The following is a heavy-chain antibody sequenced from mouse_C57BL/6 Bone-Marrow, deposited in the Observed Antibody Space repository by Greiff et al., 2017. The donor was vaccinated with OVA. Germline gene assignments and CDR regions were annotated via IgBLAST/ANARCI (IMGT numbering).Heavy chain of an antibody. CDR2: INPYNGDT. D-gene: IGHD2-1*01. Sequence: EVKLQQSGPELVKPGDSVKISCKASGYSFTGYFMNWVMQSHGKSLEWIGRINPYNGDTFYNQKFKGKATLTVDKSSSTAHMELRSLTSEDSAVYYCARSRGYYAYGAWFAYWGQGTLVTVSA. CDR3: ARSRGYYAYGAWFAY. V-gene: IGHV1-20*01. J-gene: IGHJ3*01. CDR1: GYSFTGYF.